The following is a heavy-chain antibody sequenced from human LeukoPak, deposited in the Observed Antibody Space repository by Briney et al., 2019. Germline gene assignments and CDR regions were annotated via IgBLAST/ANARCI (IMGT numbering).Heavy chain of an antibody. V-gene: IGHV3-11*01. D-gene: IGHD2-2*02. Sequence: GGSLRLSCAASGFSFSDYYMSWLRQAPGRGLEWVSYISSSGGIIYYADSVTGRFTIYRDNAKNSLFLQMDSLRAEDTAVYYCARDLRFCSGPTCYTSRFDPWGQGTLVTVSS. CDR2: ISSSGGII. J-gene: IGHJ5*02. CDR1: GFSFSDYY. CDR3: ARDLRFCSGPTCYTSRFDP.